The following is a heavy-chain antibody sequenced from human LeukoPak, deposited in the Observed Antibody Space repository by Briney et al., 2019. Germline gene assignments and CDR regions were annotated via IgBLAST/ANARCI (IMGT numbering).Heavy chain of an antibody. V-gene: IGHV3-66*01. CDR1: GFTVSSNY. D-gene: IGHD4-17*01. CDR2: IYSGGST. Sequence: GGSLRLSCAASGFTVSSNYMSWVRQAPGKGLEWVSVIYSGGSTYYADSVKGRFTISRDNSKNTLYLQMNSLRAEDTAVYYCARDPDTVTTGPWGQGTLVTVSS. J-gene: IGHJ5*02. CDR3: ARDPDTVTTGP.